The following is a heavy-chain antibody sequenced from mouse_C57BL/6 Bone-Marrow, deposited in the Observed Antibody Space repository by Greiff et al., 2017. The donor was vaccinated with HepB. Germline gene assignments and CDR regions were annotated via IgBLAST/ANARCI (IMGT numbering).Heavy chain of an antibody. CDR1: GFTFSDYG. Sequence: DVQLQESGGGLVKPGGSLKLSCAASGFTFSDYGMHWVRQAPEKGLEWVAYISSGSSTIYYADTVKGRFTISRDNAKNTLFLQMTSLRSEDTAMYYCARGKITTVVATDYAMDYWGQGTSVTVSS. J-gene: IGHJ4*01. CDR3: ARGKITTVVATDYAMDY. CDR2: ISSGSSTI. V-gene: IGHV5-17*01. D-gene: IGHD1-1*01.